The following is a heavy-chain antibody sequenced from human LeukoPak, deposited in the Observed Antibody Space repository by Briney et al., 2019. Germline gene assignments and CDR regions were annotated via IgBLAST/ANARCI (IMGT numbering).Heavy chain of an antibody. CDR3: ARGDGYCSSTSCLGGFDY. Sequence: SGGSLRLSCAASGFTFSSYAMSWVRQAPGKGLEWVSAISGSGGSTYYADSVKGRFTISRDNAKNSLYLQMNSLRAEDTAVYYCARGDGYCSSTSCLGGFDYWGQGTLVTVSS. V-gene: IGHV3-23*01. D-gene: IGHD2-2*01. CDR1: GFTFSSYA. J-gene: IGHJ4*02. CDR2: ISGSGGST.